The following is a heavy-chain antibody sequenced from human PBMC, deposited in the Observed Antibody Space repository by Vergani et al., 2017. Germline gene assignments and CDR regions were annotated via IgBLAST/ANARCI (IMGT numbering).Heavy chain of an antibody. CDR2: IIPIFGTA. D-gene: IGHD3-10*01. Sequence: QVQPVQSGAEVKKPGSSVKVSCKASGGTFSSYAISWVRQAPGQGLEWMGGIIPIFGTANYAQKFQGRVTITADESTSTAYMELSSLRSEDTAVYYCARGWFGESVKQSIYYYYYGMDVWGQGTTVTVSS. V-gene: IGHV1-69*01. CDR3: ARGWFGESVKQSIYYYYYGMDV. J-gene: IGHJ6*02. CDR1: GGTFSSYA.